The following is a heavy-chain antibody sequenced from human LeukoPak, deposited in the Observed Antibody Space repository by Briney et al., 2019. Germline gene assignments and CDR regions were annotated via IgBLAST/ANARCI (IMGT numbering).Heavy chain of an antibody. CDR1: GGTFSSYA. D-gene: IGHD3-9*01. CDR2: IIPIFGTA. CDR3: ASQSTFGVGLLRYFDLQNWFDP. V-gene: IGHV1-69*13. Sequence: SVKVSCKASGGTFSSYAISWVRQAPGQGLEWMEGIIPIFGTANYAQKFQGRVTITADESTSTAYMELSSLRSEDTAVYYCASQSTFGVGLLRYFDLQNWFDPWGQGTLVTVSS. J-gene: IGHJ5*02.